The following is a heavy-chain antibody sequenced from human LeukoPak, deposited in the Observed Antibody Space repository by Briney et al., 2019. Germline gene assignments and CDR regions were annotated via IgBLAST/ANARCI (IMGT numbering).Heavy chain of an antibody. J-gene: IGHJ5*02. CDR1: GGTFSSYA. V-gene: IGHV1-69*04. CDR3: AGGYNWNGNNWFDP. D-gene: IGHD1-1*01. Sequence: GSSVKVSCKASGGTFSSYAISWVRQAPGQGLEWMGRIIPILGIANYAQKFQGRVTITADKSTSTAYMELSSLRSEDTAVYYCAGGYNWNGNNWFDPWGQGTLVTVSS. CDR2: IIPILGIA.